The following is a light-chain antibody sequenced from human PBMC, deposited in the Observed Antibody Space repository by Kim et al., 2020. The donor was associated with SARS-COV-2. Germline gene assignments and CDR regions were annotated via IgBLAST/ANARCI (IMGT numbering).Light chain of an antibody. Sequence: QAGLTQPPSVSKGLRQTATLTCTGNSNNVGHQGAAWLQQHQGHPPKLLSDRNNNRPSGISERLSASRSGKTASLTITGLQPEDEADYYCSAWDSSLGAWVFGGGTQLTVL. CDR1: SNNVGHQG. CDR2: RNN. CDR3: SAWDSSLGAWV. V-gene: IGLV10-54*01. J-gene: IGLJ3*02.